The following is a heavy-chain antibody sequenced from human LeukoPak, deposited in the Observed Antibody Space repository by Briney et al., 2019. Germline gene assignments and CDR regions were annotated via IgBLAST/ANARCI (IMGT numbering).Heavy chain of an antibody. D-gene: IGHD6-13*01. CDR2: ISYDGSNK. J-gene: IGHJ6*02. V-gene: IGHV3-30*03. CDR1: GFTFSNYD. Sequence: GGSLRLSCAASGFTFSNYDIHWVRQAPGKGLEWVACISYDGSNKFYADAVKGRFPISRDNSKNTLDLQMNSLRAEDTAVYYCAREGPTASAGSGGMDVWGQGTTVTVSS. CDR3: AREGPTASAGSGGMDV.